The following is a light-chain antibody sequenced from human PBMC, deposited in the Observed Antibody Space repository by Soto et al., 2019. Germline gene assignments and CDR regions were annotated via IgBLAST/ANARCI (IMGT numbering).Light chain of an antibody. V-gene: IGLV8-61*01. CDR3: VLYMGSGIWV. CDR2: STN. J-gene: IGLJ3*02. CDR1: SGSVSTSYY. Sequence: QTVVTQEPSSSVSPGRTVTLTCGLSSGSVSTSYYPSWYQQTPGQAPRTLIYSTNTRSSGVPDRFSGSILGNKAALTITGAQADDESYYYCVLYMGSGIWVFGGGTKLTVL.